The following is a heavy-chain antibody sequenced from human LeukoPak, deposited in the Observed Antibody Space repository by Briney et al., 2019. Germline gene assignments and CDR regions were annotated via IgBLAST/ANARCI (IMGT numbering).Heavy chain of an antibody. Sequence: PGGSLRLSCAASGFTFSTYAMSWVRQAPGKGLEWVSGISGSGENTYYADSVKGRFTISRDNSKNTLYLQMNSLRAEDTAVYYCTKSTLGIGDSWGQGTLVTVSS. CDR1: GFTFSTYA. D-gene: IGHD7-27*01. CDR2: ISGSGENT. V-gene: IGHV3-23*01. CDR3: TKSTLGIGDS. J-gene: IGHJ4*02.